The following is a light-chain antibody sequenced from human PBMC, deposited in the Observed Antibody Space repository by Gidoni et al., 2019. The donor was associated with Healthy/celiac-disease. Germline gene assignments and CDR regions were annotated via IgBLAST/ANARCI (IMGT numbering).Light chain of an antibody. Sequence: EIVLTQAPGTLSLSPGERATLSCSASQSVSSSYLAWYQQKPGQAPRLLIYAASTRATGIPDRFSGSGSGTDFTLTVSRLEPEDFAVYYCQQYGSSPRTFGGXTKVEIK. CDR2: AAS. V-gene: IGKV3-20*01. CDR1: QSVSSSY. J-gene: IGKJ4*01. CDR3: QQYGSSPRT.